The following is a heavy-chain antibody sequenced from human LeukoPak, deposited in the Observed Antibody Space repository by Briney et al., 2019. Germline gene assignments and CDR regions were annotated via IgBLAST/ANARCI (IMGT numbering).Heavy chain of an antibody. CDR1: GYSFTNYW. CDR2: FYPGDSNT. Sequence: GESLKISCKGSGYSFTNYWLGWVRQMAGKGLEWMGIFYPGDSNTRYNPSFQGQVTFSADKSVNTAYLQWSSLKASDTAIYYCARLSITTSRRLYYFDYWGQGTLVTVPS. CDR3: ARLSITTSRRLYYFDY. J-gene: IGHJ4*02. V-gene: IGHV5-51*01. D-gene: IGHD2/OR15-2a*01.